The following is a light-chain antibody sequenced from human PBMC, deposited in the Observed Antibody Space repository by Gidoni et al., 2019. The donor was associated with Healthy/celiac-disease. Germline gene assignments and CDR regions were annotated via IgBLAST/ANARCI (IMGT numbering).Light chain of an antibody. V-gene: IGLV1-40*01. CDR2: GNS. CDR1: SPNIGAGYD. J-gene: IGLJ2*01. CDR3: QSYDSSLSAVV. Sequence: QSVLTQPPSVSGAPGQRVTISCTGSSPNIGAGYDVHWYQQLPGTAPKLLIYGNSNRPSGVPDRFPGSKSGTSASLAITGLQAEDEADYYCQSYDSSLSAVVFGGGTKLTVL.